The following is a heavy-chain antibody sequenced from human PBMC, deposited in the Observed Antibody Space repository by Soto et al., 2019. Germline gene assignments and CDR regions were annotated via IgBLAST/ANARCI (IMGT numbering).Heavy chain of an antibody. CDR3: VKGYWKGDV. CDR1: GFTFSTYA. V-gene: IGHV3-23*01. Sequence: EVQLLESGGGLVQPGGSLRLSCAASGFTFSTYAMNWVRQAPGNGLEWVSAISGSGCSIHYADSVKGRFTISRDNSKNTLYRQMNSLRDADTAVYHCVKGYWKGDVWGQGTTVTVSS. J-gene: IGHJ6*02. CDR2: ISGSGCSI. D-gene: IGHD1-1*01.